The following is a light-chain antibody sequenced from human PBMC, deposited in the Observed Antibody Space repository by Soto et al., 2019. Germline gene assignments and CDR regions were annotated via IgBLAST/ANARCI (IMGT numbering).Light chain of an antibody. CDR3: EAWDDSRYGAV. CDR1: SSNIGTNT. Sequence: QSVLTQPPSASGTPGQGVTISCSGSSSNIGTNTVNWYKQLPGTAPKLLIYSNGLRPSGVPDRFSGSKSGTSASLAISGLQSEDEADYYCEAWDDSRYGAVFGGGTKLTVL. J-gene: IGLJ2*01. CDR2: SNG. V-gene: IGLV1-44*01.